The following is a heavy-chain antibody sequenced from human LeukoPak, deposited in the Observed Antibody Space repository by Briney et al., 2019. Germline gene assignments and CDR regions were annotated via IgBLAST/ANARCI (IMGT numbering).Heavy chain of an antibody. J-gene: IGHJ4*02. CDR3: ARSVYDYVWGSYLPY. D-gene: IGHD3-16*02. V-gene: IGHV3-48*01. Sequence: PGGSLRLSCAASGFTFSSYSMNWVRQAPGKGLEWVSYISSSSSTIYYADSVKGRFTISRDNSKNTLYLQMNSLRAEDTAVYYCARSVYDYVWGSYLPYWGQGTLVTVSS. CDR1: GFTFSSYS. CDR2: ISSSSSTI.